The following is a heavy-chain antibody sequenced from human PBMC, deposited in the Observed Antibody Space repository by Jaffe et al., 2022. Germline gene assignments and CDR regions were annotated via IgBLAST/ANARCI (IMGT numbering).Heavy chain of an antibody. CDR2: IRYDGSNK. D-gene: IGHD2-15*01. V-gene: IGHV3-30*02. CDR3: AKTKTVVAAPYYYYMDV. J-gene: IGHJ6*03. CDR1: GFTFSSYG. Sequence: QVQLVESGGGVVQPGGSLRLSCAASGFTFSSYGMHWVRQAPGKGLEWVAFIRYDGSNKYYADSVKGRFTISRDNSKNTLYLQMNSLRAEDTAVYYCAKTKTVVAAPYYYYMDVWGKGTTVTVSS.